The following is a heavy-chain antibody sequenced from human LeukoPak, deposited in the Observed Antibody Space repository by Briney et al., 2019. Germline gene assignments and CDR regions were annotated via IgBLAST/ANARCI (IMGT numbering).Heavy chain of an antibody. Sequence: GASVKVSCKASGYTFTGYYMHWVRQAPGKGLEWVSVITSGGDTHSADSVKGRFTISRDNSKNTLYFQMNTLRVEDTAVYYCARGDGFMIRDWGQGTLVTVSS. CDR3: ARGDGFMIRD. J-gene: IGHJ4*02. D-gene: IGHD3-10*01. CDR2: ITSGGDT. V-gene: IGHV3-66*01. CDR1: GYTFTGYY.